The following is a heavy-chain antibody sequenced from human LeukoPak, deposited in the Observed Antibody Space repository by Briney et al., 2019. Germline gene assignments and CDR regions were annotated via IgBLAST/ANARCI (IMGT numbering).Heavy chain of an antibody. CDR2: IIPIFGTA. D-gene: IGHD6-13*01. J-gene: IGHJ4*02. Sequence: SVKVSCKASGGTFSSYAISWVRQAPGQGLEWMGGIIPIFGTANYAQKFQSRVTITADESTSTAYMELSSLRSEDTAVYYCARAKSGIAAAASFSPFPYWGQGTLVTVSS. V-gene: IGHV1-69*01. CDR3: ARAKSGIAAAASFSPFPY. CDR1: GGTFSSYA.